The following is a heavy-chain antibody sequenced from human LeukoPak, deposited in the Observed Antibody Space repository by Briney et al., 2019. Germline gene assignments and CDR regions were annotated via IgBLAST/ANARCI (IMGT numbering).Heavy chain of an antibody. D-gene: IGHD5-18*01. Sequence: PGGPLRLSCAASGFTVSSNYMSWVRQAPGKGLEWVSVIYSGGIYNDGTTNYGDSVKGRFTISRDNSKNTLYLQMNSLRAEDTAVYYCARRELLGYSYGLRTFNIWGQGTTVTVSS. CDR1: GFTVSSNY. CDR3: ARRELLGYSYGLRTFNI. CDR2: IYSGGIYNDGTT. V-gene: IGHV3-66*04. J-gene: IGHJ3*02.